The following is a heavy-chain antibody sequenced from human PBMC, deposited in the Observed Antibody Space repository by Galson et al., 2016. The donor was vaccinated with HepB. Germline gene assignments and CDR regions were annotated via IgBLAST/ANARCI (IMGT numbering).Heavy chain of an antibody. CDR3: AREGFNAFDV. V-gene: IGHV3-53*01. CDR2: IHSGGRT. Sequence: SLRLSCAASGFTVRTLYMSWVRQAPGKGLEWVSVIHSGGRTYHADSVKGRFTVSRDDSKNTVYLQMNSLRVEDTAIYYCAREGFNAFDVWGQGTVVTISS. D-gene: IGHD3-3*01. J-gene: IGHJ3*01. CDR1: GFTVRTLY.